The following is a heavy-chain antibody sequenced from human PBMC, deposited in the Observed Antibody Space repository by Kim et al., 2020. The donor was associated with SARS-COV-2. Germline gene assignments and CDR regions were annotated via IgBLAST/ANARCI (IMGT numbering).Heavy chain of an antibody. D-gene: IGHD2-2*01. Sequence: SVKVSCKASGGTFSSYAISWVRQAPGQGLEWMGGIIPIFGTANYAQKFQGRVTITADESTSTAYMELSSLRSEDTAVYYCARELGYCSSTSCPYYYYGMDVWGQGTTVTVSS. CDR1: GGTFSSYA. V-gene: IGHV1-69*13. CDR3: ARELGYCSSTSCPYYYYGMDV. CDR2: IIPIFGTA. J-gene: IGHJ6*02.